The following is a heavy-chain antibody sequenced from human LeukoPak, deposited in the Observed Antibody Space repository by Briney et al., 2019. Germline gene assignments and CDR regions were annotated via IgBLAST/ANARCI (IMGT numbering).Heavy chain of an antibody. Sequence: SGGSLRLSCSASGFTFSSYAMHWVRQAPGKGLEYVSAISSNGGSTYYADSVKGRSTISRDNSKNTLYLQMGSLRAEDTAVYYCVKDRYSSGWYGYFDLWGRGTLVTVSS. CDR3: VKDRYSSGWYGYFDL. V-gene: IGHV3-64D*06. CDR2: ISSNGGST. D-gene: IGHD6-19*01. CDR1: GFTFSSYA. J-gene: IGHJ2*01.